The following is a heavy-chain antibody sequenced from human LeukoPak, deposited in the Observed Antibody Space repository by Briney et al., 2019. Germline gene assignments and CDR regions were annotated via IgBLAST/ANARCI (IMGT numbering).Heavy chain of an antibody. CDR1: GDSISSYY. Sequence: SEALSLTCTVSGDSISSYYWSWIRQPPGKGLEWIGYIYTSGGTNYIPSLKGRVTISIDTSKNQFSLKLSSVTAADSAVYYCARLTRLSTSPDRYYLDYWGQGTLVTVSS. D-gene: IGHD6-6*01. CDR2: IYTSGGT. J-gene: IGHJ4*02. V-gene: IGHV4-4*09. CDR3: ARLTRLSTSPDRYYLDY.